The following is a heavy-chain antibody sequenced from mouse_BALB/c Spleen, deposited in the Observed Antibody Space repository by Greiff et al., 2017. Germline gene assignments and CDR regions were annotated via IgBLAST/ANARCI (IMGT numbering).Heavy chain of an antibody. CDR1: GFNIKDTY. V-gene: IGHV14-3*02. CDR3: ARCSPIYYYAMDY. D-gene: IGHD2-1*01. J-gene: IGHJ4*01. CDR2: IDPANGNT. Sequence: EVQLQQSGAELVKPGASVKLSCTASGFNIKDTYMHWVKQRPEQGLEWIGRIDPANGNTKYDPKFQGKATITADTSSNTAYLQLSSLTSEDTAVYYCARCSPIYYYAMDYWGQGTSVTVSS.